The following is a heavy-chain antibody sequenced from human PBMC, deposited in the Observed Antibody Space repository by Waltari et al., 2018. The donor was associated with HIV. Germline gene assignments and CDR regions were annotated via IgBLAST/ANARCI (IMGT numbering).Heavy chain of an antibody. V-gene: IGHV4-61*02. J-gene: IGHJ2*01. CDR1: GDSINNGRNY. CDR3: ARETTMPTTNWYFDL. D-gene: IGHD4-17*01. Sequence: QVQLQESGLGLVTPSQNLSLTCTVSGDSINNGRNYWSWIRQPAGKGLEWIGRFFTSGSTNYNYNPSLESRITISLDTSKNQFSLKLTSVTAADTAMYYCARETTMPTTNWYFDLWGRGTLVTVSS. CDR2: FFTSGST.